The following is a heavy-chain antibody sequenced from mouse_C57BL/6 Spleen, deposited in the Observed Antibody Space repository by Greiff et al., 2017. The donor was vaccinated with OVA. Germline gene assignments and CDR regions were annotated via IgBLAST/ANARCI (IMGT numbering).Heavy chain of an antibody. D-gene: IGHD2-2*01. CDR2: IDPANGDT. CDR1: GFNFTDDY. Sequence: VQLQESGAELVRPGASVKLSCTASGFNFTDDYMHWVKQRPEQGLEWIGWIDPANGDTHYASKFQGKATITADTSSNTTYLQLSSLTSEDTAVYYCTMVSSWLAYWGQGTLVTVSA. J-gene: IGHJ3*01. V-gene: IGHV14-4*01. CDR3: TMVSSWLAY.